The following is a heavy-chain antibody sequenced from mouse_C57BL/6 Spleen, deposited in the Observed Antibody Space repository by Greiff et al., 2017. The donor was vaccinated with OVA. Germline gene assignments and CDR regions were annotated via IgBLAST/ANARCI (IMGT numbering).Heavy chain of an antibody. CDR1: GYTFTRYW. CDR3: ARKTDDPYYFDY. CDR2: IDPSDSYT. V-gene: IGHV1-50*01. Sequence: QVQLQQPGAELVKPGASVKLSCKASGYTFTRYWMQWVKQRPGPGLEWIGEIDPSDSYTNYNQTFKGKATLPVDTSSSTAYMQLSSLTSEDSAVYYCARKTDDPYYFDYWGQGTTRTVSS. J-gene: IGHJ2*01.